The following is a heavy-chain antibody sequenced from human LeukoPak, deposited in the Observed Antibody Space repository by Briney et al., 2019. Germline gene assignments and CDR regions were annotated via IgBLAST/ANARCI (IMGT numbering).Heavy chain of an antibody. Sequence: SETLSLTCAVYGGSFSGYYWSWIRQPPGKGLEWIGEINHSGSTNYNPSLKSRVTISVDTSKNQFSLKLSSVTAADTAVYYCARGLGYCSGGSCYSFRYNWFDPWGQRTLVTVSS. CDR1: GGSFSGYY. V-gene: IGHV4-34*01. J-gene: IGHJ5*02. CDR3: ARGLGYCSGGSCYSFRYNWFDP. CDR2: INHSGST. D-gene: IGHD2-15*01.